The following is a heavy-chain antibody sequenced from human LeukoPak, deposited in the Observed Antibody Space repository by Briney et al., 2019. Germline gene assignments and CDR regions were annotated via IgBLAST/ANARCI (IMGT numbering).Heavy chain of an antibody. Sequence: PSQTLSLTCTVSGGSISSGSYYWSWIRQPAGKGLEWIGRIYTSGSTNYNPSLKSRVTISVDTSKNQFSLKLSSVTAADTAVYYCARDTYSPAFDIWGQGTMVTVSS. D-gene: IGHD2-21*01. CDR3: ARDTYSPAFDI. V-gene: IGHV4-61*02. CDR1: GGSISSGSYY. J-gene: IGHJ3*02. CDR2: IYTSGST.